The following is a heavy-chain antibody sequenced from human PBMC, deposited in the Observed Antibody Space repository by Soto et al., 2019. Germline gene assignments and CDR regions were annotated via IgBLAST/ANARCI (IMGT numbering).Heavy chain of an antibody. CDR2: IYNTWNT. V-gene: IGHV4-59*11. CDR3: ARGGYYDNRAYRY. Sequence: SETLSLTCSVSGGSISSHYWSWIRQPPGKGLEWIGYIYNTWNTNYNPSLKSRVTISVDTSKNQFSLKLTSVTAADTAVYSCARGGYYDNRAYRYWGQGTLVTVSS. J-gene: IGHJ4*02. CDR1: GGSISSHY. D-gene: IGHD3-22*01.